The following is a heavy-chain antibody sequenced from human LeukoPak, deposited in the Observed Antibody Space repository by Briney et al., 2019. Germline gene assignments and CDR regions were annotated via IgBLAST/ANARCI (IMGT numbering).Heavy chain of an antibody. CDR2: IPYDGSNK. Sequence: GRSLRLSCAASGFTFSSYAMHWVRQAPGKGLEWVAVIPYDGSNKYYADSVKGRFTISRDNSKNTLYLQMNSLRAEDTAVYYCAREWWELPNYFDYWGQGTLVTVSS. V-gene: IGHV3-30-3*01. J-gene: IGHJ4*02. D-gene: IGHD1-26*01. CDR1: GFTFSSYA. CDR3: AREWWELPNYFDY.